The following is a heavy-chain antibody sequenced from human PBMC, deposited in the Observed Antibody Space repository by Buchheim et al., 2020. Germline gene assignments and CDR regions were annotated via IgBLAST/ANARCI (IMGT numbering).Heavy chain of an antibody. J-gene: IGHJ6*02. V-gene: IGHV1-3*01. CDR2: INAGNGNT. Sequence: QVQLVQSGAEVKKPGASVKVSCKASGYTFTSYAMHWVRQAPGQGLEWIGWINAGNGNTKYSQKFQGGVTFTRDTSASTAYMELSSLRSEDTAVYYCARERGFGEFFGFYGMDVWGQGTT. CDR1: GYTFTSYA. D-gene: IGHD3-10*01. CDR3: ARERGFGEFFGFYGMDV.